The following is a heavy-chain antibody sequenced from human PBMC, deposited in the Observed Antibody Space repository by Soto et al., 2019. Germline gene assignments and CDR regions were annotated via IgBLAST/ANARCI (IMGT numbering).Heavy chain of an antibody. CDR2: INESGST. Sequence: QVQLQQWGAGLVKPSETLSLSCAVYGQSFSGHSWAWIRQPPGKGLEWIGEINESGSTYYNPSLKSRVTISTDTYKNQFSLKLSSVSAADTAAYFCARGSGIVALPGELEDVKYDYWGQGTLVNVSS. CDR3: ARGSGIVALPGELEDVKYDY. CDR1: GQSFSGHS. V-gene: IGHV4-34*01. D-gene: IGHD1-1*01. J-gene: IGHJ4*02.